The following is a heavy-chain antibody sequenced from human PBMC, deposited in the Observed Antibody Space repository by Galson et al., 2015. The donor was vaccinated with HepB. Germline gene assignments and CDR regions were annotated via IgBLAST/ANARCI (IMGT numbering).Heavy chain of an antibody. Sequence: SLRLSCAASGFIFGDYAVSWFRQAPGKGLECVGFIRSKVFGGTTEYAASIKGRFTISRDDSKSIAYLQMNSLKTEDTAVYYCTRDLIRRGSYYAFAYWGQGTLVTVSS. CDR2: IRSKVFGGTT. D-gene: IGHD3-10*01. J-gene: IGHJ4*02. V-gene: IGHV3-49*03. CDR3: TRDLIRRGSYYAFAY. CDR1: GFIFGDYA.